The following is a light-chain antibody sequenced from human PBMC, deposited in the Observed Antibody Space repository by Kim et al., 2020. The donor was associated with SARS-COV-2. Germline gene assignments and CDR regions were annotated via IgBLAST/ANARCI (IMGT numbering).Light chain of an antibody. J-gene: IGLJ3*02. CDR2: ANN. CDR1: SGTIASKY. Sequence: GEEVTIACSRSSGTIASKYVQWYQQRPGSAPTTVIQANNQRPSGVPDRFSGSIDSSSNSASLTISGLRTEDEADYYCQSYDSTNVVFGGGTQLTVL. CDR3: QSYDSTNVV. V-gene: IGLV6-57*03.